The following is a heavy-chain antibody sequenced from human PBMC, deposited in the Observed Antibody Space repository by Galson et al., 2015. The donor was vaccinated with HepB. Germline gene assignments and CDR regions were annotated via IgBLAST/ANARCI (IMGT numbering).Heavy chain of an antibody. J-gene: IGHJ4*02. D-gene: IGHD1-7*01. CDR3: TTWNGNYEDY. CDR1: GFTFTNAW. V-gene: IGHV3-15*01. Sequence: SLRLSCAASGFTFTNAWMTWVRQAPGKGLEWVGRIKSKTHGGTTDYAAPVKGTFTISRDDSKNTLYLQMNSLKTEDTDVYYCTTWNGNYEDYWGQGTLVTVSS. CDR2: IKSKTHGGTT.